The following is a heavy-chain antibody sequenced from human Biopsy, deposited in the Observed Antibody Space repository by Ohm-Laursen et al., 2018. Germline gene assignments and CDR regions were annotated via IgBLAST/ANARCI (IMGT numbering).Heavy chain of an antibody. CDR1: GYTFITYY. D-gene: IGHD3-10*01. V-gene: IGHV1-46*01. J-gene: IGHJ4*02. CDR2: INPSGGST. CDR3: ARDRIGGRGDPPDH. Sequence: SVKVSCKAFGYTFITYYVNWVRQAPGQGLEWMGKINPSGGSTSYAQKFQGRVTMTRDTSTTTVYMELSCLRSEDTAVYYCARDRIGGRGDPPDHWGQGTLVTVSS.